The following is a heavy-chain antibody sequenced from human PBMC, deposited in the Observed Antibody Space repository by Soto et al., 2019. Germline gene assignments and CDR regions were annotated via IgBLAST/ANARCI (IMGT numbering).Heavy chain of an antibody. D-gene: IGHD3-22*01. J-gene: IGHJ6*02. CDR3: AKGKWETYYYDSSGYRNTGDYYYGMDV. V-gene: IGHV3-23*01. CDR1: GFTFSSYA. CDR2: ISGSGGST. Sequence: GGSLRLSCAASGFTFSSYAMSWVRQAPGKGLEWVSAISGSGGSTYYADSVKGRFTISRDNSKNTLYLQMNSLRAEDTAVYYCAKGKWETYYYDSSGYRNTGDYYYGMDVWGQGTTVTVSS.